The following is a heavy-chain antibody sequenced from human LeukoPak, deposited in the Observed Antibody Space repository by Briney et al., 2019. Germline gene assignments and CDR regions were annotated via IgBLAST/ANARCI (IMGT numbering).Heavy chain of an antibody. J-gene: IGHJ4*02. CDR2: IWYDGSNK. D-gene: IGHD5/OR15-5a*01. CDR1: GFIFSNYG. V-gene: IGHV3-33*01. CDR3: ARDPSLRVTLDY. Sequence: PGRSLRLSCAASGFIFSNYGMHWVRQAPGKGLEWVAAIWYDGSNKYYADSVKGRFTISRDNSKNMLYLEMNSLRAEDTAVYYCARDPSLRVTLDYWGQGTLVTVSS.